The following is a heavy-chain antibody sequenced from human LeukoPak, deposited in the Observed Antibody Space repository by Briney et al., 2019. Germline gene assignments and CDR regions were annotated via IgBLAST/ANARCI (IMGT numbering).Heavy chain of an antibody. Sequence: GGSLRLSCTASGFTFGDYAMSWFRQAPGKGLEWVGFIRSKAYGGTTEYAASVKGRFTTSRDDSKSIAYLQMNSLKTEDTAVYYCTRRWGFGFGRDGYNWNFDYWGQGTLVTVSS. CDR3: TRRWGFGFGRDGYNWNFDY. J-gene: IGHJ4*02. D-gene: IGHD5-24*01. V-gene: IGHV3-49*03. CDR1: GFTFGDYA. CDR2: IRSKAYGGTT.